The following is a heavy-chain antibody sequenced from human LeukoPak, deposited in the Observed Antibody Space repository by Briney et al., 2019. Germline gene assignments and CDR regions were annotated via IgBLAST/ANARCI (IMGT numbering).Heavy chain of an antibody. D-gene: IGHD2-15*01. J-gene: IGHJ4*02. CDR2: ISGSGGGT. CDR3: AKDKAAPGYCTSDSCYSDY. Sequence: GGSLRLSCAASGFTFSSYAMSWVRQAPGKWLEWVSGISGSGGGTYYADSVKGRFTISRDNSKNTLYLQMNSLRAEDTAVYYCAKDKAAPGYCTSDSCYSDYWGQGTLVTVSS. V-gene: IGHV3-23*01. CDR1: GFTFSSYA.